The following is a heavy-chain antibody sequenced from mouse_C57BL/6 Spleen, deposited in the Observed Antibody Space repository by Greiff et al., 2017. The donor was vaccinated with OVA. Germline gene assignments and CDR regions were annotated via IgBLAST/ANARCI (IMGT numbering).Heavy chain of an antibody. D-gene: IGHD3-1*01. CDR1: GFTFSDFY. J-gene: IGHJ4*01. CDR2: SRNKANDYTT. Sequence: DVKLVESGGGLVQSGRSLRLSCATSGFTFSDFYMEWVRQAPGKGLEWIAASRNKANDYTTEYSASVKGRFIVSRDTSQSILYLQMNALRAEDTAIYYCARDGPGPYAMDYWGQGTSVTVSS. V-gene: IGHV7-1*01. CDR3: ARDGPGPYAMDY.